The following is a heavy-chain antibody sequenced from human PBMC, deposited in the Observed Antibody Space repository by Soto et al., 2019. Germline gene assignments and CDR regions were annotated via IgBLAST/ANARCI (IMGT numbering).Heavy chain of an antibody. CDR3: ARTAAAGKYYYGVDV. V-gene: IGHV5-51*01. CDR1: GYSFTSYW. Sequence: PGESLKISCKGSGYSFTSYWIGWVRQMPGKGLEWMGIIYPGDSDTRYSPSFQGQVTISADKSISTAYLQWSSLKASDTAMYYCARTAAAGKYYYGVDVWGQGTTDTVSS. CDR2: IYPGDSDT. J-gene: IGHJ6*02. D-gene: IGHD6-13*01.